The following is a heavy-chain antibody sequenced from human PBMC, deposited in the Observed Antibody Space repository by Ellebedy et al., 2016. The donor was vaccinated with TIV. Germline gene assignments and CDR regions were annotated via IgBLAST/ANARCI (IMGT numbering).Heavy chain of an antibody. V-gene: IGHV1-18*01. D-gene: IGHD5-24*01. CDR3: ARGAMALS. Sequence: AASVNVSCKASGYSFTSHGISWVRQAPGQGLQWMGWVTAYNRDTYYAQNFQGRVTFTTDTSSSTAYMELRSLRSDDTGVYYCARGAMALSWGQGTLVTVSS. CDR1: GYSFTSHG. J-gene: IGHJ5*02. CDR2: VTAYNRDT.